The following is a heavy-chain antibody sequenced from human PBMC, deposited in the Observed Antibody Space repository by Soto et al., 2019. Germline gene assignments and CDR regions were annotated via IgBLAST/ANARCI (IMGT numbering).Heavy chain of an antibody. V-gene: IGHV1-18*01. CDR2: ISAYNGNT. CDR1: GYTFTSYG. Sequence: ASVKVSCKASGYTFTSYGITWVRQAPGQGLEWMGWISAYNGNTNYARKLQGRVTMTTDTSTSTAYMELRSLTSDDTAMYYCARDMQYGDFDYWGQGTLVTVSS. J-gene: IGHJ4*02. D-gene: IGHD4-17*01. CDR3: ARDMQYGDFDY.